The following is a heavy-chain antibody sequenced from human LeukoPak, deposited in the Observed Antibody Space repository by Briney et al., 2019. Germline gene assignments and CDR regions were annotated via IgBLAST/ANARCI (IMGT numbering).Heavy chain of an antibody. CDR2: IYTSGST. CDR3: ARDRNGSGSLERFDY. J-gene: IGHJ4*02. V-gene: IGHV4-4*07. D-gene: IGHD3-10*01. Sequence: SETLSLTCTVSGGSISSYYWSWIRQPAGKGLEWIGRIYTSGSTNYNPSLKSRVTISVDKSKNQLSLKLSSVTAADTAVYYCARDRNGSGSLERFDYWGQGTLVTVSS. CDR1: GGSISSYY.